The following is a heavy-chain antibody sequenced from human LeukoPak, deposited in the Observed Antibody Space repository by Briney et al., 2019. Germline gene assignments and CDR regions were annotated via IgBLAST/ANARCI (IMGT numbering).Heavy chain of an antibody. J-gene: IGHJ5*02. Sequence: GGSLRLSCAASGFTFSSYAMSWVRQSPGKGLEWVSAISGGGGSTYYAYYTDSVKGRFTISRDNSKNTLYLQMNSLRAEDTAVYYCAKTQVRYYCSSTSCKGIDPWGQGTLVTVSS. V-gene: IGHV3-23*01. CDR1: GFTFSSYA. CDR3: AKTQVRYYCSSTSCKGIDP. D-gene: IGHD2-2*01. CDR2: ISGGGGST.